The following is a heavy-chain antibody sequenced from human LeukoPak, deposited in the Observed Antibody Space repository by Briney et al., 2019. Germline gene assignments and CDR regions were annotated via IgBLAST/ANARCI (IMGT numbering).Heavy chain of an antibody. CDR2: INPSGGST. V-gene: IGHV1-46*03. D-gene: IGHD3-22*01. J-gene: IGHJ3*02. CDR3: ARDRTGYYDDSSGYYFDAFDI. Sequence: ASVKVSCKASGYTFTNYYMHWVRQAPGQGLEWMGIINPSGGSTSYAQKFQGRVTMTRDTSTTTVYMELSSLRSEDTAVYSCARDRTGYYDDSSGYYFDAFDIWGQGTMVTVSS. CDR1: GYTFTNYY.